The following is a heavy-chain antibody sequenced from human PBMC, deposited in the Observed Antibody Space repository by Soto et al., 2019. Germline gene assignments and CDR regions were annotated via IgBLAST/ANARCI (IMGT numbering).Heavy chain of an antibody. CDR3: AKGYSTGWSEGYFDY. CDR2: ISGTLST. D-gene: IGHD6-19*01. CDR1: GFTFSTYA. Sequence: GGSLRLSCAASGFTFSTYAMGWVRQAPGKGLEWVSSISGTLSTYYADSVKGQFTISRDNSKNTLYLQINSLRPDDTAVYFCAKGYSTGWSEGYFDYWGQGP. J-gene: IGHJ4*02. V-gene: IGHV3-23*01.